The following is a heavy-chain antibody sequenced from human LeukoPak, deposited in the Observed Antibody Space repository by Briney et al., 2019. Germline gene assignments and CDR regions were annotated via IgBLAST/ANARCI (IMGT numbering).Heavy chain of an antibody. D-gene: IGHD1/OR15-1a*01. Sequence: SQTLSLTCTVSGGSISSGGFYWSWIRQHPGKGLEWIGYIYYSGSTYYNPSLKSRVTISVDTSKNQFSLKLSSVTAADTAVYYCAKGPADWNNRPTPVDYWGQGTLVTVSS. V-gene: IGHV4-31*03. CDR3: AKGPADWNNRPTPVDY. CDR1: GGSISSGGFY. CDR2: IYYSGST. J-gene: IGHJ4*02.